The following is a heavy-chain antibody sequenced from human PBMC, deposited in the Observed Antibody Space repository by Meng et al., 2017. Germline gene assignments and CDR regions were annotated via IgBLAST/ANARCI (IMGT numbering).Heavy chain of an antibody. CDR1: GLRFTDAW. J-gene: IGHJ4*02. CDR3: ATGAAAADH. V-gene: IGHV3-15*01. D-gene: IGHD6-13*01. Sequence: VWLVGSGGGLVKPGGSLRFSCVASGLRFTDAWMSWVRQAPGKGLEWVGRIKRNRDGGTIDYAARVKGRFTISRDESKNTLYLQMDSLITEDTAVYFCATGAAAADHWGQGTLVTVSS. CDR2: IKRNRDGGTI.